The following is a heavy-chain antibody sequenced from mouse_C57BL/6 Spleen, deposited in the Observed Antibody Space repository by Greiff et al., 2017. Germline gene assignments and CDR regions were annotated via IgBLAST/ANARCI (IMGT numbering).Heavy chain of an antibody. CDR2: INPRSGYT. J-gene: IGHJ1*03. D-gene: IGHD1-1*01. V-gene: IGHV1-7*01. CDR1: GYTFTSYW. CDR3: ARGGIYYYGSSYVSYFDV. Sequence: QVQLQQSGAELAKPGASVKLSCKASGYTFTSYWMHWVKQRPGQGLEWIGYINPRSGYTKYNQKFKDKATLTADKSSSTAYMQLSSLTYEDSAVYYCARGGIYYYGSSYVSYFDVWGTGTTVTVSS.